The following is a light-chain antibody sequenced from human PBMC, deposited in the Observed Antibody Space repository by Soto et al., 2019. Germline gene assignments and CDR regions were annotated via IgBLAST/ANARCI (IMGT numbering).Light chain of an antibody. CDR3: QQYNSYSRT. Sequence: DIQMTQSPSSLSASVGDRVTITCRASQGISSSLAWYQQTPGKAPKLLIYKASSLESGVPSRFSGSGSGTEFTLTISSLQPDDFATYYCQQYNSYSRTFGQGTKVDI. CDR2: KAS. CDR1: QGISSS. J-gene: IGKJ1*01. V-gene: IGKV1-5*03.